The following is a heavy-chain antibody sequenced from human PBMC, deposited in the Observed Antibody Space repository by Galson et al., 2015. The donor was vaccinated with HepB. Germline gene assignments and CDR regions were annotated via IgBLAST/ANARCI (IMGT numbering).Heavy chain of an antibody. V-gene: IGHV1-69*13. Sequence: SVKVSCKASGDTFSTYLIRWVRQAPGQGLEWMGGIIPLFGTANYAEKFQDRVTMTADESTNTAYMELSSLTSEDTAMYYCARPSSKFDASGPPDSCGQGTLVTVSS. CDR1: GDTFSTYL. CDR3: ARPSSKFDASGPPDS. CDR2: IIPLFGTA. J-gene: IGHJ4*02. D-gene: IGHD5-12*01.